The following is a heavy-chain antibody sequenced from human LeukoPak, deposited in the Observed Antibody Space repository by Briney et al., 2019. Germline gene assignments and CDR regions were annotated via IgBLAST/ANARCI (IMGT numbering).Heavy chain of an antibody. CDR3: ARGALLWFGDRMEYYFDY. CDR2: IYYSGNT. Sequence: SETLSLTCIVSSGSITNYYWSWIRQPPGKGPEWIGFIYYSGNTNYNPSLKSRVTISVDTSKNQFSLKLSSMTAADTAVYYCARGALLWFGDRMEYYFDYWGQGTLLTVSS. J-gene: IGHJ4*02. CDR1: SGSITNYY. D-gene: IGHD3-10*01. V-gene: IGHV4-59*01.